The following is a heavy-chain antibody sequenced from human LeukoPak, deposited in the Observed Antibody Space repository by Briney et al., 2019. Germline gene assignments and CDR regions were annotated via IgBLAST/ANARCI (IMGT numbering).Heavy chain of an antibody. CDR2: IIPIFGTA. Sequence: GASVKVSCKASGYTFNSYDISWVRQAPGQGLEWMGGIIPIFGTANYAQKFQGRVTITADKSTSTAYMELSSLRSEDTAVYYCARLIGIQLGYYYYYYMDVWGKGTTVTISS. J-gene: IGHJ6*03. D-gene: IGHD5-18*01. V-gene: IGHV1-69*06. CDR1: GYTFNSYD. CDR3: ARLIGIQLGYYYYYYMDV.